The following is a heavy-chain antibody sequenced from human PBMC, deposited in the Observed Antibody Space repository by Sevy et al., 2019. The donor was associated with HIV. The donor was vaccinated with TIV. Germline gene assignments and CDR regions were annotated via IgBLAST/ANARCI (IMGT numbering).Heavy chain of an antibody. J-gene: IGHJ6*02. CDR3: ARDHYDFWSGYYSGMDV. CDR1: GFTFSSYA. CDR2: ILYDGSNK. D-gene: IGHD3-3*01. V-gene: IGHV3-30*04. Sequence: GGSLRLSCAASGFTFSSYAMHWVRQAPGKGLEWVAVILYDGSNKYYADSVKGRFTISRDNSKNTLYLQMNSLRAEDTAVYYCARDHYDFWSGYYSGMDVWGQGTTVTVSS.